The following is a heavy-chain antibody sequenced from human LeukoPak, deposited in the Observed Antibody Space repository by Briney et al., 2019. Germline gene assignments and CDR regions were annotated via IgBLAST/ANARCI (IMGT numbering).Heavy chain of an antibody. CDR3: ARAGGFYYGSGRTGYYYYMDV. CDR1: GGSISSYY. CDR2: IYYSGST. D-gene: IGHD3-10*01. J-gene: IGHJ6*03. Sequence: PSETLSLTCTVSGGSISSYYWSWIRQPPGKGLEWIGHIYYSGSTNYNPSLKSRVTISVDTSKNQFSLKLSSVTAADTAVYYCARAGGFYYGSGRTGYYYYMDVWGKGTTVTISS. V-gene: IGHV4-59*01.